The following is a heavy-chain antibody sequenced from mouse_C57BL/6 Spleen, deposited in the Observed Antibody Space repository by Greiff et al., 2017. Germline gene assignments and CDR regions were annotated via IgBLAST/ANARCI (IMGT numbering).Heavy chain of an antibody. CDR2: IDPENGDT. V-gene: IGHV14-4*01. D-gene: IGHD1-2*01. CDR3: TTSPYYGMAY. CDR1: GFNIKDDY. Sequence: EVKLMESGAELVRPGASVKLSCTASGFNIKDDYMHWVKQRPEQGLEWIGWIDPENGDTEYASKFQGKATITADTSSNTAYLQLSSLTSEDTAVYYCTTSPYYGMAYWGQGTLVTVSA. J-gene: IGHJ3*01.